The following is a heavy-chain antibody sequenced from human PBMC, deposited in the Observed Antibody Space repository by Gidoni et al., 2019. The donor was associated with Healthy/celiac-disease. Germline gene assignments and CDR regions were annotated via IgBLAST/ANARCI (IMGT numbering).Heavy chain of an antibody. J-gene: IGHJ6*02. CDR1: GGSFSGYY. CDR2: INHSGSP. D-gene: IGHD6-6*01. V-gene: IGHV4-34*01. Sequence: QVQLQQWGAGLLKPSETLSVTCAVYGGSFSGYYWSWIRQPPGKGLEWLGEINHSGSPNYNPSLKSRVTISVDTSKNQFSLKLSSVTAADTAVYYCARKTLAAPVRYGMDVWGQGTTVTVSS. CDR3: ARKTLAAPVRYGMDV.